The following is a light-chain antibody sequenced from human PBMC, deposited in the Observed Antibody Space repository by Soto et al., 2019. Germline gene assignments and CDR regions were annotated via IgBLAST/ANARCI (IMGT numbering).Light chain of an antibody. CDR1: QFVISSY. CDR2: GAS. J-gene: IGKJ1*01. CDR3: QQYGSSPRT. Sequence: EIVLTPSPGPLSFSPGERATLSCRARQFVISSYLAWYQQKPGQAPRLLINGASIRATGIPDRFSGSGSGTDFTLTISRLEPEDFAVYYCQQYGSSPRTFGQGTKVDIK. V-gene: IGKV3-20*01.